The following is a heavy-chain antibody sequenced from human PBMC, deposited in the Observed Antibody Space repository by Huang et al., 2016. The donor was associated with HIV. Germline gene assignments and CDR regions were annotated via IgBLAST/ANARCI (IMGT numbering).Heavy chain of an antibody. J-gene: IGHJ1*01. D-gene: IGHD3-3*01. V-gene: IGHV1-2*02. CDR2: VHPNGGAT. CDR3: AIEQFFATDGPRLYLRH. CDR1: GYKITDFP. Sequence: QLIQSGAELRPPGASVKVSCLTSGYKITDFPVFWVRQAPGRGPQWMGWVHPNGGATIYDQRFQGRVSMTSNTSFNTAYMQLNNLRPDDTALYFCAIEQFFATDGPRLYLRHWGQGTLVTVSS.